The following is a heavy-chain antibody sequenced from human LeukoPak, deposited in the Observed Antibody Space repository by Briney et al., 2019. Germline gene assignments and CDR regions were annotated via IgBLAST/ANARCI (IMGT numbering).Heavy chain of an antibody. Sequence: SETLSLTCIISGASISSSAYYWGWIRQPPGKGLEWIGTIYYSGNTYYNPSLQSRVTISVDTSKNQFSLNLSSVTAAATAVYYCARHNRWYGEYWFDPWGQGTLVTVSS. D-gene: IGHD3-10*01. CDR2: IYYSGNT. J-gene: IGHJ5*02. V-gene: IGHV4-39*07. CDR1: GASISSSAYY. CDR3: ARHNRWYGEYWFDP.